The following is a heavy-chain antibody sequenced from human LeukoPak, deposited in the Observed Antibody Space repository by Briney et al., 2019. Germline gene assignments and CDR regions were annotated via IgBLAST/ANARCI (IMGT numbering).Heavy chain of an antibody. V-gene: IGHV3-23*01. CDR2: IIGGGGAT. CDR1: GFTFTSYA. Sequence: PGGSLRLSCAASGFTFTSYAMSWVRQAPGKGLEWVSAIIGGGGATYYADSVKGWFTISRDNSKNTLYLQMDSLRAEDTAVYYCAKGRGDGYNYDYFNYWGQGTLVTVSS. J-gene: IGHJ4*02. CDR3: AKGRGDGYNYDYFNY. D-gene: IGHD5-24*01.